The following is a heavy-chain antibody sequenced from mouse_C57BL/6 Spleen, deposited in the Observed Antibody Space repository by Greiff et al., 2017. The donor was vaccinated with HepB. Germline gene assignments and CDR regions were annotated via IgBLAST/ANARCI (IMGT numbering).Heavy chain of an antibody. V-gene: IGHV1-52*01. CDR2: IDPSDSET. CDR3: ARALCITTVVAPDV. CDR1: GYTFTSYW. D-gene: IGHD1-1*01. J-gene: IGHJ1*03. Sequence: VQLQQSGAELVRPGSSVKLSCKASGYTFTSYWMHWVKQRPIQGLEWIGNIDPSDSETHYNQKFKDKATLTVDKSSSTAYLQLSSLTSEDAAVYYCARALCITTVVAPDVWGTGTTVTVSS.